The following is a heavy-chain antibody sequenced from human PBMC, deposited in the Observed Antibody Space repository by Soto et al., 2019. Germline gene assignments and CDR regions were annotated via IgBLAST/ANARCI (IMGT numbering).Heavy chain of an antibody. CDR2: IIPILGIA. D-gene: IGHD6-19*01. V-gene: IGHV1-69*04. CDR1: GGTFSSYT. Sequence: GASVKVSCKASGGTFSSYTISWVRQAPGQGLEWMGRIIPILGIANYAQKFQGRVTITADKSTSTAYMELSSLRSEDMAVYYCARDGSGWEFDYWGQGTLVTVSS. J-gene: IGHJ4*02. CDR3: ARDGSGWEFDY.